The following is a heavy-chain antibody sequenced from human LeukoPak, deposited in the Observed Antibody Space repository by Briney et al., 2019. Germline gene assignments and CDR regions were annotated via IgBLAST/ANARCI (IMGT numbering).Heavy chain of an antibody. CDR2: IYYSGST. CDR1: GGSISGGAYY. V-gene: IGHV4-31*03. D-gene: IGHD6-19*01. CDR3: AMGGYSSGWYNPLTFWDY. J-gene: IGHJ4*02. Sequence: SQTLSLTCTVSGGSISGGAYYWSWIHQHPGKGLEWIGYIYYSGSTYYDLSLRSRVTISVDTSKNQFSLKLSSVTAADTAVYYCAMGGYSSGWYNPLTFWDYWGQGTLVTVSS.